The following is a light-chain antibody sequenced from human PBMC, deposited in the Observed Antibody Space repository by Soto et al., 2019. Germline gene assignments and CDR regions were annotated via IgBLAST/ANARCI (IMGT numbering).Light chain of an antibody. CDR3: SSYTSSSTLV. CDR2: DVS. Sequence: QSVLTQPASVAGSPGQSITISYPGTSSDVGGYNYVSWYQQHPGKAPKLMIYDVSNRPSGVSNRFSGSKSGNTASLTISGLQAEDEADDYCSSYTSSSTLVFGGGTKLTVL. J-gene: IGLJ2*01. V-gene: IGLV2-14*01. CDR1: SSDVGGYNY.